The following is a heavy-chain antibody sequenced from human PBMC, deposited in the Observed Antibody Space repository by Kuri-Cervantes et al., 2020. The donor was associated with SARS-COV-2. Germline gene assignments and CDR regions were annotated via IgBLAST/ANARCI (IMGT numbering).Heavy chain of an antibody. CDR2: IRSKAYGGTT. D-gene: IGHD3-3*01. CDR3: TKDDFWSGYSDY. J-gene: IGHJ4*02. Sequence: GESLKISCIASGFTFGDYAMSWVRQAPGKGLEWVGFIRSKAYGGTTEYAASVKGRFTISRDDSKSIAYLQMNSLKTEDTAVYYCTKDDFWSGYSDYWGQGTLVTVSS. CDR1: GFTFGDYA. V-gene: IGHV3-49*04.